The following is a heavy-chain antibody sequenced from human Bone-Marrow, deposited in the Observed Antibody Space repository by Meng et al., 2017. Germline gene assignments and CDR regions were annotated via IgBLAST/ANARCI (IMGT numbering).Heavy chain of an antibody. D-gene: IGHD6-13*01. V-gene: IGHV1-46*01. CDR3: ARDPARNAIRLIRIAAAGTGAFDI. J-gene: IGHJ3*02. Sequence: ASVQVSSKASGYTFTSYYMHWVRQAPGQGLEWMGIINPSGGSTSYAQKFQGRVTMTRDTSTSTVYMELSSLRSEDTAVYYCARDPARNAIRLIRIAAAGTGAFDIWGQGTMVTVSS. CDR2: INPSGGST. CDR1: GYTFTSYY.